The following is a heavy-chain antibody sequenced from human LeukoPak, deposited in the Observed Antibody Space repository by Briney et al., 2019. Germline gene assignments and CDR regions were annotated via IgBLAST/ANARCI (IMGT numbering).Heavy chain of an antibody. CDR3: ARSMVRGSADFDY. V-gene: IGHV1-2*04. J-gene: IGHJ4*02. CDR2: INPNSGGT. D-gene: IGHD3-10*01. CDR1: GYTFTGYY. Sequence: GASVKVSCKASGYTFTGYYMHWVRQAPGQGLEWMGWINPNSGGTNYAQKFQGWVTMTRDTSISTAYMELSRLRSDDTAVYYCARSMVRGSADFDYWGQGTLVTVSS.